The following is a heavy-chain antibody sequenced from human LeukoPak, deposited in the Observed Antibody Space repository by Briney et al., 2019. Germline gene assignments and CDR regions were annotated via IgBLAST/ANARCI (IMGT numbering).Heavy chain of an antibody. Sequence: GRSLRLSCAASGFTFSSYGMHWVRQAPGKGLVWVAVIWYDGSNKYYADSVKGRFTISRDNSKNTLYLQMNSLRAEDTAVYYCARFRRGSGYDYYFDYWGQGTLVTVSS. V-gene: IGHV3-33*01. CDR1: GFTFSSYG. J-gene: IGHJ4*02. CDR2: IWYDGSNK. CDR3: ARFRRGSGYDYYFDY. D-gene: IGHD5-12*01.